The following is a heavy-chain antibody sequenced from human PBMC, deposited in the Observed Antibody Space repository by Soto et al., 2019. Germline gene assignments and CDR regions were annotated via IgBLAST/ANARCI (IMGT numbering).Heavy chain of an antibody. CDR2: INPNSGGT. V-gene: IGHV1-2*02. Sequence: ASVKVSCKASGYTFTGYYMHWVRQAPGQGLEWMGWINPNSGGTNYAQKFQGRVTMTRDTSISTAYMELSRLRSDDTAVYYCARAGYYDFWSGYLHYYYGMDVWGQGTTVTVS. J-gene: IGHJ6*02. D-gene: IGHD3-3*01. CDR3: ARAGYYDFWSGYLHYYYGMDV. CDR1: GYTFTGYY.